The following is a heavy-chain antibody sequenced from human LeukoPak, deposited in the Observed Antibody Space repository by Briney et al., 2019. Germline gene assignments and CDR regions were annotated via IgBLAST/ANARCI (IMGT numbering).Heavy chain of an antibody. CDR1: GGSISSSY. CDR3: ARDQGSSPPSSYYYYYMDV. J-gene: IGHJ6*03. Sequence: ESGPTLVKPSETLSLTCTVSGGSISSSYWSWIRQPPGNGLEWIGYIYYSERAYNPSLKSRVTISVDTSKNQFSLKLSSVTAADTAVYYCARDQGSSPPSSYYYYYMDVWGKGTTVTVS. V-gene: IGHV4-59*01. D-gene: IGHD2-2*01. CDR2: IYYSERA.